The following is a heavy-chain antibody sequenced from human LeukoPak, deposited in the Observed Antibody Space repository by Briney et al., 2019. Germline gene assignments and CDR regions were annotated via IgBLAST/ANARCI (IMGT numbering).Heavy chain of an antibody. CDR2: IYTSGST. D-gene: IGHD3-10*01. CDR3: ARAPYYGSGSDFRGHPFDY. CDR1: GGSISSGSYY. J-gene: IGHJ4*02. V-gene: IGHV4-61*02. Sequence: SETLSLTCTVSGGSISSGSYYWSWIRQPAGKGLEWIGRIYTSGSTNYNPSLKSRVTISVDTSKNQFSLKLSSVTAADTAVYYCARAPYYGSGSDFRGHPFDYWGQGTLVTVSS.